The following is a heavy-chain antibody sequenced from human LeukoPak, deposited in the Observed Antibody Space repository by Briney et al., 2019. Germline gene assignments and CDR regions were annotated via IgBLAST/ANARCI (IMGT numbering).Heavy chain of an antibody. CDR2: IWFDGSIK. CDR1: GLTFSSYG. D-gene: IGHD6-13*01. J-gene: IGHJ4*02. V-gene: IGHV3-33*01. CDR3: ASAAGPFDN. Sequence: GGSLRLSCAASGLTFSSYGMHWVRQAPGKGLEWVAVIWFDGSIKYYADSVKGRFTISRDNSINTLYLQMNSLRAEDTAVYYCASAAGPFDNWGQGTLVTVSS.